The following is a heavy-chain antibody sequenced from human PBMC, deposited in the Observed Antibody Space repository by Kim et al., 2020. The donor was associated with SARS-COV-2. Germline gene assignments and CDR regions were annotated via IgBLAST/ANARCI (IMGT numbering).Heavy chain of an antibody. J-gene: IGHJ6*02. D-gene: IGHD6-13*01. CDR3: ARCGSSSWSRGYYYYGMDV. CDR1: GYTFTSYG. V-gene: IGHV1-18*01. Sequence: ASVKVSCKASGYTFTSYGISWVRQAPGQGLEWMGWISAYNGNTNYAQKLQGRVTMTTDTSTSTAYMELRSLRSDDTAVYYCARCGSSSWSRGYYYYGMDVWGQGTTVTVSS. CDR2: ISAYNGNT.